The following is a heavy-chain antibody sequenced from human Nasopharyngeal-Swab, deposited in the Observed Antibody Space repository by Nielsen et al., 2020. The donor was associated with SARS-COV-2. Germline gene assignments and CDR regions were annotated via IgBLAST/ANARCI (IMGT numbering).Heavy chain of an antibody. Sequence: VRQAPGKGLEWVAVIWYDGSNKYYADSVKGRFTISRDNSKNTLYLQMSSLRAEDTAVYYCARDPPSSIVGATSSGDYWGQGTLVTVSS. CDR3: ARDPPSSIVGATSSGDY. CDR2: IWYDGSNK. V-gene: IGHV3-33*01. D-gene: IGHD1-26*01. J-gene: IGHJ4*02.